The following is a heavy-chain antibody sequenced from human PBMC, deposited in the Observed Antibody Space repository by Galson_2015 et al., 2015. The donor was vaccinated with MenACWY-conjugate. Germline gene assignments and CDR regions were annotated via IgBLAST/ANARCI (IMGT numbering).Heavy chain of an antibody. D-gene: IGHD4-17*01. CDR1: GYSGYSITSGYY. J-gene: IGHJ5*01. CDR2: IYHSGYT. V-gene: IGHV4-38-2*01. CDR3: AGPYGDFVEQFDS. Sequence: SETLSLTCAVSGYSGYSITSGYYWGWIRQPPGKGLEWIGSIYHSGYTYYNPSLKSRVTISIDTSKSQFSLKVTSVPAADMAVYYCAGPYGDFVEQFDSWGQGTLVTVSS.